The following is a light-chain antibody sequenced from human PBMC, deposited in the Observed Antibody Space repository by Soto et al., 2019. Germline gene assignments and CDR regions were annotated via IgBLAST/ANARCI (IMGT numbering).Light chain of an antibody. Sequence: QSALTQPASVSGSPGQSITIFCTGTSSDVGGYNYVSWYQQHPGKAPKLMIYDVSNRPSGVSNRFSGSQSGNTASLTISGLQAEDEADYYCSSDTSSSTDVVFGGGTKLTVI. CDR2: DVS. CDR3: SSDTSSSTDVV. CDR1: SSDVGGYNY. V-gene: IGLV2-14*01. J-gene: IGLJ2*01.